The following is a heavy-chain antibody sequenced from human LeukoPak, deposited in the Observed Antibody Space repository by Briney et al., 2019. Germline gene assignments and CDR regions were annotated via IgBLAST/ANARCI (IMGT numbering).Heavy chain of an antibody. CDR1: GFTFSSYW. CDR3: ARDKTMVNNYYYGMDV. V-gene: IGHV3-7*05. J-gene: IGHJ6*02. D-gene: IGHD3-10*01. Sequence: GGSLRLSCAASGFTFSSYWMSWVRQAPGKGLEWVANIKQHGSEKYYVDSVKGRFTISRDNAKNSLYLQMNSLRAEDTAVYYCARDKTMVNNYYYGMDVWGQGTTVAVSS. CDR2: IKQHGSEK.